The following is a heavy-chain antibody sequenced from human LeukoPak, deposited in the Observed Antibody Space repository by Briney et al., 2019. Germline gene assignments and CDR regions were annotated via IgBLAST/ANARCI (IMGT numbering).Heavy chain of an antibody. CDR1: GFTFSSYG. CDR3: ARDDWLQLLYFDY. D-gene: IGHD5-24*01. V-gene: IGHV3-33*01. Sequence: GRSLRLSCAASGFTFSSYGMHWVRQAPGKGLEWVEVIWHDGSNKYYADSVKGRFTISRDNSKNTLYLQMNSLRAEDTAVYYCARDDWLQLLYFDYWGQGTLVTVSS. CDR2: IWHDGSNK. J-gene: IGHJ4*02.